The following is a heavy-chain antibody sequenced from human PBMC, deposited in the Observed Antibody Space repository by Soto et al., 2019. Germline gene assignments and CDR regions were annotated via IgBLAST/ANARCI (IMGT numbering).Heavy chain of an antibody. CDR3: ARRGYYGSGVDY. J-gene: IGHJ4*02. Sequence: SETLSLTCTVSGGSISSSSYYWGWIRQPPGKGLEWIGSIYYSGSTYYNPSLKSRVTISVDTSKNQFSLKLSSVTAADTAVYYCARRGYYGSGVDYWGQGTLVTVSS. CDR2: IYYSGST. V-gene: IGHV4-39*01. CDR1: GGSISSSSYY. D-gene: IGHD3-10*01.